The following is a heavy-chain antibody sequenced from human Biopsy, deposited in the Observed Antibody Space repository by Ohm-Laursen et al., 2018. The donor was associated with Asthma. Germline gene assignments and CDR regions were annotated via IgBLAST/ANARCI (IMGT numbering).Heavy chain of an antibody. CDR1: GYTFNSAG. CDR3: ARAVDYSRYYGIDV. Sequence: ASVKVSCNTSGYTFNSAGITWVRQAPGQGLEWMGWISVYNGNTKVAQKLQDRVTMITDTSTSTAYMELRSLRSDDTAVYFCARAVDYSRYYGIDVWGQGTTITVS. J-gene: IGHJ6*02. D-gene: IGHD3-10*01. V-gene: IGHV1-18*01. CDR2: ISVYNGNT.